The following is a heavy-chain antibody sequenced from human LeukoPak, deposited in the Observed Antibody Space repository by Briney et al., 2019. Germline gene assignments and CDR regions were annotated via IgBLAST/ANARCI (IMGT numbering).Heavy chain of an antibody. V-gene: IGHV3-48*02. CDR2: ICSSSSTI. J-gene: IGHJ3*02. D-gene: IGHD4-17*01. Sequence: GGSLRLSCAASGFTFSSYSMNWVRQAPGKGLECVSYICSSSSTIYYADSVKGRFTISRDNGKNSLYLQMNSLRDEDTAVYYCARVRHYGGYGGGGFDIWGQGTMVTVSS. CDR1: GFTFSSYS. CDR3: ARVRHYGGYGGGGFDI.